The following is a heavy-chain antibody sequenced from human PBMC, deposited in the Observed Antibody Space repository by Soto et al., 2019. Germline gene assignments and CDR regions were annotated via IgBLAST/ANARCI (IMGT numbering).Heavy chain of an antibody. V-gene: IGHV1-69*04. J-gene: IGHJ4*02. CDR1: GGTFSSYT. CDR3: ARDRLQGSYFDY. Sequence: SVKVSCKASGGTFSSYTISWVRQAPGQGLEWMGRIIPILGIANYAQKFQGRVTITADKSTSTAYMELSSLRSEDTAVYYCARDRLQGSYFDYWGQGTLVTVSS. D-gene: IGHD4-4*01. CDR2: IIPILGIA.